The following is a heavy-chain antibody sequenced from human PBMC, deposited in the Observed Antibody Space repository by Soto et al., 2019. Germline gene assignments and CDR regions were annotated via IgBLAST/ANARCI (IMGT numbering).Heavy chain of an antibody. V-gene: IGHV5-51*01. CDR1: GYSFSTSW. CDR3: ARTTIAGIRGYFDY. D-gene: IGHD2-21*01. CDR2: IYPGDSDT. Sequence: GESLKISCQGSGYSFSTSWIGWVRQMPGKGLEWMGIIYPGDSDTRYSPSFQGQVTISADKSISTAFLQWSSLKASDTATYYCARTTIAGIRGYFDYWGQGTLLTVSS. J-gene: IGHJ4*02.